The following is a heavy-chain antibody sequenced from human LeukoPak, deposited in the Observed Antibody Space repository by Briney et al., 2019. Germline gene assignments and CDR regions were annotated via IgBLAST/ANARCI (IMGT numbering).Heavy chain of an antibody. CDR2: IYPGDSDT. J-gene: IGHJ5*02. CDR1: GYTFTSYW. CDR3: ARHIWGATTVWFDP. D-gene: IGHD1-26*01. V-gene: IGHV5-51*01. Sequence: HGHSLKISCKVSGYTFTSYWIGWVGQMPGKGLEWMGIIYPGDSDTRYSPSFQGQVTISADKSISTAYLQWSSLKASDTAMYYCARHIWGATTVWFDPWGQGTLVTVSS.